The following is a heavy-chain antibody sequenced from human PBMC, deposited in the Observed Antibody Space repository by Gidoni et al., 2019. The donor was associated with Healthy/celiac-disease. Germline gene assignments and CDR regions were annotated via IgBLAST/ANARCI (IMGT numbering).Heavy chain of an antibody. CDR1: GGSFSGYY. Sequence: QVQLQQWGAGLLKPSETLSLTCAVYGGSFSGYYWSWIRQPPGKGLEWIGEINPSGSTNYNPSLKSRVTISVDTSKKQFSLKLSSLTAADTAVYYCARVKGVRTKLGPFDYWGQGTLVTVSS. CDR2: INPSGST. D-gene: IGHD7-27*01. V-gene: IGHV4-34*01. J-gene: IGHJ4*02. CDR3: ARVKGVRTKLGPFDY.